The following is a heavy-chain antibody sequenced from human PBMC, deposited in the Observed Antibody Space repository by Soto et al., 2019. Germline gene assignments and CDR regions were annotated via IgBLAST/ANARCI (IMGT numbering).Heavy chain of an antibody. CDR3: ARGCSSTKCSGWFDT. Sequence: GVSLRLSCSSSVFTLFTYLITLFLQAPGSELEWVANIKQDGGEKYYVDSVKGRFTISRDNAKNSLFLQMNSLRAEDKDMYYCARGCSSTKCSGWFDTWGKGTLV. D-gene: IGHD2-2*01. CDR2: IKQDGGEK. V-gene: IGHV3-7*04. CDR1: VFTLFTYL. J-gene: IGHJ5*02.